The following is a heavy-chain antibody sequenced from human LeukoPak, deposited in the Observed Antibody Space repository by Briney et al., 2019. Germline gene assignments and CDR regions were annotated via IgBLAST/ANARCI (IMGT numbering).Heavy chain of an antibody. J-gene: IGHJ4*02. CDR3: AKDDRAYSSSWYGLDY. CDR2: ISGSGGNT. V-gene: IGHV3-23*01. Sequence: PGGSLRLSCAASGFSFSSFAMSWVRQAPGKGLEWVSAISGSGGNTYYADSVKGRFTISRDNSKNTLYLQMNSLRAEDTAAYCCAKDDRAYSSSWYGLDYWGQGTLVTVSS. D-gene: IGHD6-13*01. CDR1: GFSFSSFA.